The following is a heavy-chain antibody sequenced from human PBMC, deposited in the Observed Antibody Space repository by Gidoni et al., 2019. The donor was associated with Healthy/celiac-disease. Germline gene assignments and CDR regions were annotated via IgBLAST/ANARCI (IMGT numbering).Heavy chain of an antibody. D-gene: IGHD6-13*01. Sequence: VQLLESGGGLVQPGGSLRLSCAASGFTFSSYAMSWVRQAPGKGLEWVSAISGSGGSTYYADSVKGRFTISRDNSKNTLYLQMNSLRAGDTAVFYCAKDFRSGYSSSWYPYYFDYWGQGTLVTVSS. V-gene: IGHV3-23*01. CDR2: ISGSGGST. CDR3: AKDFRSGYSSSWYPYYFDY. J-gene: IGHJ4*02. CDR1: GFTFSSYA.